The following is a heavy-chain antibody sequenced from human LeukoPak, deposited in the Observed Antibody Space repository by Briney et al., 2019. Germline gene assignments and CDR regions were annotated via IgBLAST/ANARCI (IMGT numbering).Heavy chain of an antibody. J-gene: IGHJ3*02. Sequence: GGSLRLSCAASGFTFSSYGMHWVRQAPGKGLEWVAVISYDGSNKYYADSVKGRFTISRDNSKNTLYLQMNSLRAEDTAVYYCAKVEMATIGGAFDIWGQGTMVTVSS. CDR2: ISYDGSNK. V-gene: IGHV3-30*18. CDR3: AKVEMATIGGAFDI. CDR1: GFTFSSYG. D-gene: IGHD5-24*01.